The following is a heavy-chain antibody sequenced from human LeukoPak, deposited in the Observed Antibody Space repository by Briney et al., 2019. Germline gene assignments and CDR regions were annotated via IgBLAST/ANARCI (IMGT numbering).Heavy chain of an antibody. V-gene: IGHV4-34*01. CDR1: GGSFSGYY. Sequence: SETLSLTCAVYGGSFSGYYWSWIRQPPGKGLEWIGEINHSGSTNYNPSLKSRVTISVDTSKNQFSLKLSSVTAADTAVYYCARGKRSDFRYYYYMDVWGKGTTVTVSS. CDR3: ARGKRSDFRYYYYMDV. D-gene: IGHD3/OR15-3a*01. CDR2: INHSGST. J-gene: IGHJ6*03.